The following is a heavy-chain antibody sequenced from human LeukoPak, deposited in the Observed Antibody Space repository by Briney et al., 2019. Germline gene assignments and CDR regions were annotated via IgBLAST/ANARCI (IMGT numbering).Heavy chain of an antibody. Sequence: GGSLRLSCTASGFTFTSHPMHWVRQAPGKGLEYVSSITANGGSTYYGNSVRGRFTISRDNSKKTLYLQMGSLRAEDMAVYYCARELYSVNPHDGFDIWGQGTMVTVSS. CDR2: ITANGGST. J-gene: IGHJ3*02. CDR1: GFTFTSHP. V-gene: IGHV3-64*01. D-gene: IGHD1-26*01. CDR3: ARELYSVNPHDGFDI.